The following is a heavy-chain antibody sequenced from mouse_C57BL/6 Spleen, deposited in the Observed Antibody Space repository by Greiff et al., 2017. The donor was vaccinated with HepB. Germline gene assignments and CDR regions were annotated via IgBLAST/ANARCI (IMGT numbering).Heavy chain of an antibody. V-gene: IGHV5-9-1*02. CDR1: GFTFSSYA. CDR3: TRENYGSSPLDY. CDR2: ISSGGDYI. D-gene: IGHD1-1*01. J-gene: IGHJ4*01. Sequence: EVMLVESGEGLVKPGGSLKLSCAASGFTFSSYAMSWVRQTPEKRLEWVAYISSGGDYIYYADTVKGRFTISRDNARNTLYLQMSSLKSEDTAMYYCTRENYGSSPLDYWGQGTSVTVSS.